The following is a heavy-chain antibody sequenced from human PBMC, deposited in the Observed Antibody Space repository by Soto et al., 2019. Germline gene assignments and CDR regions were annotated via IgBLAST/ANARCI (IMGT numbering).Heavy chain of an antibody. J-gene: IGHJ5*02. CDR1: RFAFTSYG. D-gene: IGHD5-12*01. CDR3: TRLSKRKDGYKFDP. Sequence: GGCMRLSWAASRFAFTSYGMHWLRQAPGKGLEWVAVMSNVGNHQLYADSVRGRFIISRDTSTNTLFLQMTSLRPDDTCVNYWTRLSKRKDGYKFDPWGRRALVTGSS. V-gene: IGHV3-30*03. CDR2: MSNVGNHQ.